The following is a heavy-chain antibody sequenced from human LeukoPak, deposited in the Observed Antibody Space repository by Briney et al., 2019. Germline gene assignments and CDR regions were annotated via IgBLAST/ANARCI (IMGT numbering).Heavy chain of an antibody. D-gene: IGHD6-19*01. CDR3: ARDSPSAYYFDY. J-gene: IGHJ4*02. CDR1: GFTFSSYS. Sequence: PGGSLRLSRAASGFTFSSYSMNWVRQAPGKGLEWVSSISSSSSYIYYADSVKGRFTISRDNAKSSLYLQMNSLRAEDTAVYYCARDSPSAYYFDYWGQGTLVTVSS. V-gene: IGHV3-21*01. CDR2: ISSSSSYI.